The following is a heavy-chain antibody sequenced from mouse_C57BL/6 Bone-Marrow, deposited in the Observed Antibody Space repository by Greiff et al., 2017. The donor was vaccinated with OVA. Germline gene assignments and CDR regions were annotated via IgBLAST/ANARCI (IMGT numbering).Heavy chain of an antibody. CDR2: INPNYGTT. J-gene: IGHJ1*03. CDR1: GYSFTDYN. D-gene: IGHD1-1*01. Sequence: EVQLQQSGPELVKPGASVKISCKASGYSFTDYNMNWVKQSNGKSLEWIGLINPNYGTTSYNQKFKGKATLTVDQSSSTAYMQLNSLTSEDSAVYYCACYYGSSYRYFDVWGTGTTVTVSS. V-gene: IGHV1-39*01. CDR3: ACYYGSSYRYFDV.